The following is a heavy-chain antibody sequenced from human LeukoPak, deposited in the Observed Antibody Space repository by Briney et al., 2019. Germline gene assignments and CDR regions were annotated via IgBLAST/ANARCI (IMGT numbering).Heavy chain of an antibody. CDR2: ITTGGGNT. J-gene: IGHJ4*02. CDR3: AKDGGLWVSAHWGDS. CDR1: GFTFSSYT. D-gene: IGHD7-27*01. Sequence: GGSLRLSCTASGFTFSSYTMTWVRQAPGKGLKWVSTITTGGGNTYYADSVKGRFTVSRDDSKNTLYLQMNSLRAEDTAVYYCAKDGGLWVSAHWGDSWGRGTLVTVSS. V-gene: IGHV3-23*01.